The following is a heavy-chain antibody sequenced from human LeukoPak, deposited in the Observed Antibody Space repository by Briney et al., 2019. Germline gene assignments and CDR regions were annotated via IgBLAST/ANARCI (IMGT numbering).Heavy chain of an antibody. Sequence: GGSLRLSCAGSGFTFSSYAMSWVRQAPGQGLEWVSVISDSGDYTSYADSVRGRFTISRDNARNSLSLQMKYVGVDDTAVYYCARAGMTGTADYWGQGTLVTVS. CDR3: ARAGMTGTADY. J-gene: IGHJ4*02. CDR1: GFTFSSYA. D-gene: IGHD1-1*01. V-gene: IGHV3-23*01. CDR2: ISDSGDYT.